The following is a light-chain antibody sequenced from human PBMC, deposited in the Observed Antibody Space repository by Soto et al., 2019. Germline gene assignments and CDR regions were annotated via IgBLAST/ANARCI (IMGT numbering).Light chain of an antibody. V-gene: IGKV1-17*01. CDR2: AAS. Sequence: IQMTQSPSSLSASVGDRVTITCRASQGIRDELGWYQQKAGKAPNLLISAASRLQSGVPSRFSGSRSGTEFTLTISSLQPEDSATYYCLQHNSYPLTFGGGTKVDIK. CDR1: QGIRDE. J-gene: IGKJ4*01. CDR3: LQHNSYPLT.